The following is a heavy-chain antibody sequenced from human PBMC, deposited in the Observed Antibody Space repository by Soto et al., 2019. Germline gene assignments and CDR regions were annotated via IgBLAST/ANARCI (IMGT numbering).Heavy chain of an antibody. D-gene: IGHD4-17*01. Sequence: QVQLQESGPGLVKPSETLSLTCTVSGGSISSYYWSWIRQPPGKGLEWIGYIYYSGSTNYNPSLKSRLTISVDTSKNQFSLKLSTVTAADTAVYYWARPYGDYVWAFDIWGQGTMVTVSS. CDR2: IYYSGST. CDR1: GGSISSYY. V-gene: IGHV4-59*08. CDR3: ARPYGDYVWAFDI. J-gene: IGHJ3*02.